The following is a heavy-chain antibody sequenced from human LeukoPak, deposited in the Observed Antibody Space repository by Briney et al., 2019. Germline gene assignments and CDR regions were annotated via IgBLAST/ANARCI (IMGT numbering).Heavy chain of an antibody. J-gene: IGHJ4*02. CDR3: ASPRGPTGTTLPAGY. CDR2: ISCSSSSTI. V-gene: IGHV3-48*01. CDR1: GFTFSSYS. Sequence: PGGSLRLSCAASGFTFSSYSMNWVRQAPGKGLEWVSYISCSSSSTIYYADSVKGRFTISRDNAKNSLYLQMNSLRAEDTAVYYCASPRGPTGTTLPAGYWGQGTLVTVSS. D-gene: IGHD1-1*01.